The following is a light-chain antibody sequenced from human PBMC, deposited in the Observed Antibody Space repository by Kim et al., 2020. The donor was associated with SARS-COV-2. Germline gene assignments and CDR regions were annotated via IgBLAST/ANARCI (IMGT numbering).Light chain of an antibody. CDR3: QQYGDARRWT. J-gene: IGKJ1*01. CDR2: GVS. V-gene: IGKV3-20*01. CDR1: ESVSGNH. Sequence: EIVLTQSPGTLSLSPGERATLSCRATESVSGNHLAWYQQKPDQAPRLLIYGVSRRATGIPDRFSGSGSATDFTLTISRLEPEDFAVYYCQQYGDARRWTCGQGTKVDTK.